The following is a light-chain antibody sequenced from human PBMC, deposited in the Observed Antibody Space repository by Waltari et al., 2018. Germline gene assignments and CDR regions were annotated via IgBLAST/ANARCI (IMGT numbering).Light chain of an antibody. CDR2: DAS. CDR3: QQRSNLGT. CDR1: QSVSSY. J-gene: IGKJ3*01. V-gene: IGKV3-11*01. Sequence: ELVLTQSPATLSLSPVERATLSCRASQSVSSYLAWYQQKPGQAPRLLIYDASNRATGIPARFSGSGSGTDFTLTISSLEPEDFAVYYCQQRSNLGTFGPGTKVDIK.